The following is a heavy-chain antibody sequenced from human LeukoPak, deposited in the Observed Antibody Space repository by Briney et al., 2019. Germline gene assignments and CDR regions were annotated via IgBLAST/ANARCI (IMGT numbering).Heavy chain of an antibody. Sequence: GGSLRLSCAASGFTFSSYAMNWVRQAPGKGLEWVSGISGNGDTTYYADSMKDRFTISRDNFKNTLYLQMNSLRAEDTALYYCARDRRGNSGYDTDLDYWGQGTLVTVSS. J-gene: IGHJ4*02. CDR1: GFTFSSYA. CDR3: ARDRRGNSGYDTDLDY. CDR2: ISGNGDTT. V-gene: IGHV3-23*01. D-gene: IGHD5-12*01.